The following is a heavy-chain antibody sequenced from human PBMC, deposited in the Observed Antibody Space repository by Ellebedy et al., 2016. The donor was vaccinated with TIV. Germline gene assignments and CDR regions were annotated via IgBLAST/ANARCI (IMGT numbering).Heavy chain of an antibody. CDR3: ARVRGGYYFDY. J-gene: IGHJ4*02. Sequence: GESLKISXAASGFTFSDYYMSWIRQAPGKGLEWVSYISSSGSTIYYADSVKGRFTISRDNAKNSLYLQMNSLRAEDTAVYYCARVRGGYYFDYWGQGTLVTVSS. CDR1: GFTFSDYY. V-gene: IGHV3-11*01. CDR2: ISSSGSTI. D-gene: IGHD3-16*01.